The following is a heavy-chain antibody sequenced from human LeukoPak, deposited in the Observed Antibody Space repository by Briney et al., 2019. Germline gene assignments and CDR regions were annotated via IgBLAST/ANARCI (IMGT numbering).Heavy chain of an antibody. V-gene: IGHV4-34*01. Sequence: PSETLSLTCAVYGWSFSGYYWSWIRQPPGKGLEWIGEINHSGSTNYNPSLKSRVTISVDTSKNQFSLKLSSVTAADTAVYYCARALRLGEFPPDYYYGMDVWGKGTTVTVSS. CDR3: ARALRLGEFPPDYYYGMDV. D-gene: IGHD3-16*01. CDR1: GWSFSGYY. J-gene: IGHJ6*04. CDR2: INHSGST.